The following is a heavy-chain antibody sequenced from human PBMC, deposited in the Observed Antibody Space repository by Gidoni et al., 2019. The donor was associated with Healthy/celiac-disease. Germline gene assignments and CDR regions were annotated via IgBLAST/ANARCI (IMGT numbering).Heavy chain of an antibody. CDR1: GFTFSSYS. CDR2: ISSSSSTI. V-gene: IGHV3-48*01. D-gene: IGHD3-10*01. Sequence: EVQLVESGGGLVQPGGSLRLSCAASGFTFSSYSMNWVRQAPGKGLEWVSYISSSSSTIYYADSVKGRFTISRDNAKNSLYLQMNSLRAEDTAVYYCAREWNNYGSGSYYSYWGQGTLVTVSS. CDR3: AREWNNYGSGSYYSY. J-gene: IGHJ4*02.